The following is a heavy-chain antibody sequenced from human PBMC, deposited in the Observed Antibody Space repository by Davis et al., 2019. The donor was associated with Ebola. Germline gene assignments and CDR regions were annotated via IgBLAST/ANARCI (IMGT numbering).Heavy chain of an antibody. CDR3: ARDGGSGSYTRYYYYGMDV. CDR1: VCTFSRYT. CDR2: IIPILGIA. Sequence: SSVTVSRLASVCTFSRYTICWVRQAPGQGLEWMGRIIPILGIANYAQKFQGRVTITADKSTSTAYMELSSLRSEDTAVYYCARDGGSGSYTRYYYYGMDVWGQGTTVTVSS. V-gene: IGHV1-69*04. D-gene: IGHD3-10*01. J-gene: IGHJ6*02.